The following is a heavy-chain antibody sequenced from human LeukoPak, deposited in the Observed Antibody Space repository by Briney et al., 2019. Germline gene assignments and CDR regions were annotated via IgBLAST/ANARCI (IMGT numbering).Heavy chain of an antibody. J-gene: IGHJ4*02. CDR3: AKDGPKYSSSSPARQPPFMY. Sequence: QPGGSLRLSCAASGFISSSYWMSWVRQAPGKGLEWVAVISYDGSNKYYADSVKGRFTISRDNSKNTLYLQMNSLRAEDTAVYYCAKDGPKYSSSSPARQPPFMYWGQGTLVTVSS. CDR1: GFISSSYW. D-gene: IGHD6-6*01. CDR2: ISYDGSNK. V-gene: IGHV3-30*18.